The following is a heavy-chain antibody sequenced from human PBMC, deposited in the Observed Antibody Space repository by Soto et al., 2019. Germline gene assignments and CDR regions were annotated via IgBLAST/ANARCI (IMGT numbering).Heavy chain of an antibody. D-gene: IGHD6-19*01. V-gene: IGHV1-69*02. CDR1: GGTFSSYT. CDR2: IIPILGIA. J-gene: IGHJ4*02. CDR3: ARGVGSSGWYFDY. Sequence: GASVKVSCKASGGTFSSYTISWVRQAPGQGLEWMGRIIPILGIANYAQKFQGRVTITADKSTSTAYMELSSLRSEDTAVYYCARGVGSSGWYFDYWGQGTLVTVSS.